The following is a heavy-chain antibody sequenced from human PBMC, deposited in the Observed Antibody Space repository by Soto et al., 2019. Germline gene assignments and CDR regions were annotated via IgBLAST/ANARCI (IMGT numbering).Heavy chain of an antibody. J-gene: IGHJ2*01. D-gene: IGHD5-12*01. CDR2: IIPIFGTA. Sequence: QVQLVQSGAEVKKPGSSVKVSCKASGGTFSSYAISWVRQAPGQGLEWMGGIIPIFGTANYAQTFQGRVTITADKSTSTAYMELSSLRSEDTAVYYCARGRVRRDGYNWNWYFDLWGRGTLVTVSS. CDR3: ARGRVRRDGYNWNWYFDL. CDR1: GGTFSSYA. V-gene: IGHV1-69*06.